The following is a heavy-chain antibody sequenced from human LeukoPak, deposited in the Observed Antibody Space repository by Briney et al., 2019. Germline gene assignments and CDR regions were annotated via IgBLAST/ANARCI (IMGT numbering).Heavy chain of an antibody. J-gene: IGHJ4*02. CDR3: ARDRETWYFDF. Sequence: GGSLRLSCAASGFTFSTYGMHWVRQAPGKGLEWVAVIWYDGSNKYYADSVKGRFTISRDNSKNTLYLQMNSLRAEDTAVYYCARDRETWYFDFWGQGTLVTVSS. V-gene: IGHV3-33*01. CDR1: GFTFSTYG. CDR2: IWYDGSNK.